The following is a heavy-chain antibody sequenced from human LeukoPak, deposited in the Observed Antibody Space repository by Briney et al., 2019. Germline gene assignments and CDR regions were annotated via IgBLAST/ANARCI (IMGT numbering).Heavy chain of an antibody. Sequence: GASVKVSCKASGYTFTSYGISWVRQAPGKGLEWMGGIIPIFGTANYAQKFQGRVTITADESTSTAYMELSSLRSEDTAVYYCARDLGKYCSSTSCYYYGMDVWGQGTTVTVSS. CDR1: GYTFTSYG. V-gene: IGHV1-69*13. D-gene: IGHD2-2*01. CDR3: ARDLGKYCSSTSCYYYGMDV. J-gene: IGHJ6*02. CDR2: IIPIFGTA.